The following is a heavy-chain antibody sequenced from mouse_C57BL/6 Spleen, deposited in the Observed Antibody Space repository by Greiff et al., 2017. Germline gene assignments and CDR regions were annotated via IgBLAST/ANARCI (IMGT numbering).Heavy chain of an antibody. D-gene: IGHD2-4*01. J-gene: IGHJ3*01. V-gene: IGHV1-50*01. Sequence: QVQLQQPGAELVKPGASVKLSCKASGYTFTSYWMQWVKQRPGPGLEWIGEIDPSDSYTNYNQKFKGKATLTVDTSSSTAYMQLSSLTSEDSAGDDCARTDYTGVFFAYWGQGTLVTVSA. CDR1: GYTFTSYW. CDR3: ARTDYTGVFFAY. CDR2: IDPSDSYT.